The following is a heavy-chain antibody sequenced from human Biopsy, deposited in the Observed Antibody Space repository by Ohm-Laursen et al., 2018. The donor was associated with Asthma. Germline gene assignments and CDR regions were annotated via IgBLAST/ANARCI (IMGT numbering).Heavy chain of an antibody. CDR2: IYSGGTS. CDR3: ARGDSSGWSHYYFDY. Sequence: SLRLSCAAPGFTVSRDHMFWVRQAPGKGQERVSVIYSGGTSDTADSVRGRFTISRDFYKNTLYLQMDSLRAEDTAVYYCARGDSSGWSHYYFDYWGQGKPVTVSS. J-gene: IGHJ4*02. V-gene: IGHV3-53*01. D-gene: IGHD6-19*01. CDR1: GFTVSRDH.